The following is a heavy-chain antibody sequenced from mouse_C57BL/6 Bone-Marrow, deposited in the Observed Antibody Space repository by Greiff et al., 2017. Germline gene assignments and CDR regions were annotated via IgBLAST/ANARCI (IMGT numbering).Heavy chain of an antibody. V-gene: IGHV1-80*01. Sequence: VQLQQSGAELVKPGASVKISCKASGYAFSSYWMNWVKQRPGKGLEWIGQIYPGDGDTTYNGKFKGKATLTADKSSSTAYMQLSSLTSEDSAVYFCARTHYGSSLYYFDYWGQGTTLTVSS. CDR1: GYAFSSYW. J-gene: IGHJ2*01. CDR2: IYPGDGDT. D-gene: IGHD1-1*01. CDR3: ARTHYGSSLYYFDY.